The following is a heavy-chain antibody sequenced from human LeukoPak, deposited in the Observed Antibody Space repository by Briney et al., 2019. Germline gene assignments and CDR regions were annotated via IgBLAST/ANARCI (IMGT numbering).Heavy chain of an antibody. D-gene: IGHD2-15*01. CDR3: ARARRDCSGGSCRFDP. V-gene: IGHV4-59*01. CDR2: IYYSGST. Sequence: SETLSLTCTVSGGSISSYYWSWIRQPPGKGLEWIGYIYYSGSTNYNPSLKSRVTISVDTSKNQFSLKLSSVTAADTAVYYCARARRDCSGGSCRFDPWGQGTLVTVSS. CDR1: GGSISSYY. J-gene: IGHJ5*02.